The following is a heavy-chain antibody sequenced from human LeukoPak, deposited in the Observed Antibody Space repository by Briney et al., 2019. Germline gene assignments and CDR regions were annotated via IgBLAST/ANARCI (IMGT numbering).Heavy chain of an antibody. CDR2: INPSGGST. CDR1: GYTFTSYY. Sequence: GASVKVSCKASGYTFTSYYMHWVRQAPGQGLEWMGIINPSGGSTSYAQKFQGRVTMTRDTSTSTVYMELSSLRSEDTAVYYCARDPGWLIVGATTFDYWGQGTLVTVSS. D-gene: IGHD1-26*01. J-gene: IGHJ4*02. CDR3: ARDPGWLIVGATTFDY. V-gene: IGHV1-46*01.